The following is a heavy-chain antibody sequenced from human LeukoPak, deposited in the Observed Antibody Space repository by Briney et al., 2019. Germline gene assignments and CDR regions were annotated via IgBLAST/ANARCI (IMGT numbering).Heavy chain of an antibody. D-gene: IGHD3-22*01. CDR1: GGSFSGYY. Sequence: SETLSLTCAVYGGSFSGYYWSWIRQPPGKGLEWIGEINHSGSTNYNPSLKSRVTISVDTSKNQFSLKLSSVTAADTAVYCCARGNRAYDSSGYYSYHYYYYMDVWGKGTTVTVSS. CDR3: ARGNRAYDSSGYYSYHYYYYMDV. J-gene: IGHJ6*03. CDR2: INHSGST. V-gene: IGHV4-34*01.